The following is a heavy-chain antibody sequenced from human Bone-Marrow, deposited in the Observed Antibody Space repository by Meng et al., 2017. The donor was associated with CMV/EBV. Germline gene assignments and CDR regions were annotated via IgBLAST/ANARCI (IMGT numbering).Heavy chain of an antibody. Sequence: GESLKISCAASGFTVSSNYMSWVRQAPGTGLEWVSVIYNTGSTYYANSVKGRFTISRDNSKNTLYLQMNSLRAEDTAVYYCARGAGIAAPGTYLPPLYWGQGTLVTVSS. CDR3: ARGAGIAAPGTYLPPLY. CDR2: IYNTGST. J-gene: IGHJ4*02. V-gene: IGHV3-53*01. D-gene: IGHD6-13*01. CDR1: GFTVSSNY.